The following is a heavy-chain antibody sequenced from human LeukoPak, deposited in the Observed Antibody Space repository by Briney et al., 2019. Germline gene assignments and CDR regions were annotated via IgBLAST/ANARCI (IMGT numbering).Heavy chain of an antibody. D-gene: IGHD3-10*01. CDR3: ARDLSGYAFDI. CDR2: INPSGGST. J-gene: IGHJ3*02. CDR1: GYTFTSYY. V-gene: IGHV1-46*01. Sequence: ASVKVSCKASGYTFTSYYMHWVRQAPGQGLEWMGIINPSGGSTSYAQKFQGRVTMTRDMSTSTVYMELSSLRPEDTAVYYCARDLSGYAFDIWGQGTMVTVSS.